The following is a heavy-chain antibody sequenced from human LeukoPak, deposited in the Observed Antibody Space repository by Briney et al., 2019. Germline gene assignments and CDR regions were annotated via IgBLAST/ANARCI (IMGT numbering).Heavy chain of an antibody. CDR2: IYYSGST. V-gene: IGHV4-31*03. J-gene: IGHJ4*02. CDR1: GGSISSGGYY. CDR3: ARDAVEYFDY. Sequence: SQTLSLTCTVSGGSISSGGYYWSWIRQHPGKGLEWIGYIYYSGSTYYNPSLKSRVTISVDTSKNQFSLKLSSVTAADTAVYYCARDAVEYFDYWGQGTLVTISS.